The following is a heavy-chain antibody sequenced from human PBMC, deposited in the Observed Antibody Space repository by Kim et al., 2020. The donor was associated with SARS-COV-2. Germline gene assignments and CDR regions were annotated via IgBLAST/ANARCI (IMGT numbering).Heavy chain of an antibody. V-gene: IGHV4-59*01. J-gene: IGHJ6*02. Sequence: SETLSLTCTVSGGSISSYYWSWIRQPPGKGLEWIGFISFFGTTNYNPSVKSRVTMSVDTSKNQFSLNLSSVTAADTAVYYCARDGAPHYFYTMDVWGQGT. CDR2: ISFFGTT. CDR1: GGSISSYY. D-gene: IGHD3-16*01. CDR3: ARDGAPHYFYTMDV.